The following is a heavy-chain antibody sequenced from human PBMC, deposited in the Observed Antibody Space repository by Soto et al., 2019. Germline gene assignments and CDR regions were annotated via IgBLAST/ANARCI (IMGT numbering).Heavy chain of an antibody. D-gene: IGHD2-21*02. CDR2: IYYNGST. CDR3: ARLTDCGGDCPLFDY. V-gene: IGHV4-59*01. Sequence: SETLSLTCTVSGGSISGYYWSWIRQPPGKGLEWIDYIYYNGSTNYNPSLKSRVTISVDTSKNQFSLKLSSVTAADTAVYYCARLTDCGGDCPLFDYWGQGTLVTVSS. J-gene: IGHJ4*02. CDR1: GGSISGYY.